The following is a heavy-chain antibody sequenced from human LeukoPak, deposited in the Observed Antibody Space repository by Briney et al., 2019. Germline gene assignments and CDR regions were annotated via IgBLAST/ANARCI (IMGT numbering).Heavy chain of an antibody. D-gene: IGHD3-10*01. CDR2: IYYSEST. CDR1: GGSISSYY. J-gene: IGHJ3*02. V-gene: IGHV4-59*08. Sequence: SETLSLTCTVSGGSISSYYWSWIRQPPGKGLEWIGYIYYSESTNYNPSLKSRVAISVDTSKNHFSLKLSSVTAADTAVYYCARFRVHDAFDIWGQGTMVTVSS. CDR3: ARFRVHDAFDI.